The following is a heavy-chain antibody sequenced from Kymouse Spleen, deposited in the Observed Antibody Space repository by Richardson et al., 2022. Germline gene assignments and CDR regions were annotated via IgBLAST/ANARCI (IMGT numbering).Heavy chain of an antibody. D-gene: IGHD1-1*01,IGHD1-20*01,IGHD1-7*01. CDR1: GFTFSSYD. J-gene: IGHJ6*02. V-gene: IGHV3-13*01. CDR3: ARASGTLYYGMDV. Sequence: EVQLVESGGGLVQPGGSLRLSCAASGFTFSSYDMHWVRQATGKGLEWVSAIGTAGDTYYPGSVKGRFTISRENAKNSLYLQMNSLRAGDTAVYYCARASGTLYYGMDVWGQGTTVTVSS. CDR2: IGTAGDT.